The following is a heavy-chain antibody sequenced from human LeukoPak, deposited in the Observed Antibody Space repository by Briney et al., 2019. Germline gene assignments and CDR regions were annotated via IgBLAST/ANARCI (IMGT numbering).Heavy chain of an antibody. CDR3: ARDHRIAVAWSVYYYMDV. CDR2: ISYSSSTI. J-gene: IGHJ6*03. D-gene: IGHD6-19*01. V-gene: IGHV3-48*01. Sequence: GGSLRLSCAASGFTFSSYSMTWVRQAPGKGLEWVSYISYSSSTIYYADSVKGRFTISRDNAKNSLYLQMNSLRAEDTAVYYCARDHRIAVAWSVYYYMDVWGKGTTVTVSS. CDR1: GFTFSSYS.